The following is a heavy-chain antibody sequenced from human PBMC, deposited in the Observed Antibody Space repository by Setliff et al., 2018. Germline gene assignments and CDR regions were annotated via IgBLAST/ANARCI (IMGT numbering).Heavy chain of an antibody. V-gene: IGHV4-61*09. CDR3: ARASSGWYSAYYYYMDV. CDR1: GGSISSSNW. D-gene: IGHD6-19*01. CDR2: INRRGTT. J-gene: IGHJ6*03. Sequence: PSETLSLTCTVSGGSISSSNWWTWLRQHAGKGLEWIGHINRRGTTNFTPSLKSRVTISLDTSKNQFSLNLTSVTAADTAVYYCARASSGWYSAYYYYMDVWGKGTTVTVSS.